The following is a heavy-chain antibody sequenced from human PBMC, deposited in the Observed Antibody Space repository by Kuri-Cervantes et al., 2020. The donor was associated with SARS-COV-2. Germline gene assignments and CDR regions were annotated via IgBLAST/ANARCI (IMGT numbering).Heavy chain of an antibody. V-gene: IGHV1-3*01. D-gene: IGHD2-2*02. J-gene: IGHJ6*02. CDR3: ARGTYCSSTSCYRGGMDV. Sequence: ASVKVSCKASGYTFTSYAMHWVRQAPGQRLEWMGWINAGNGNTKYSQKFQGRVTITRDTSASTAYMELSSLRSEDTAVYYCARGTYCSSTSCYRGGMDVWGQGTTVTVSS. CDR1: GYTFTSYA. CDR2: INAGNGNT.